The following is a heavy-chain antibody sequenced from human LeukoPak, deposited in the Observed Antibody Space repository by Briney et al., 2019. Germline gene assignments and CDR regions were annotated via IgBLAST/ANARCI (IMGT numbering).Heavy chain of an antibody. J-gene: IGHJ4*02. CDR3: AKPQTPIILAVDFDY. Sequence: PGGSLRLSCVASGFTFSRYNMNWVRQAPGKGLEWVSYISSSSSTIYYADSVKGRFTISRDNAKTSLYLQMNSLRAEDTAVYYCAKPQTPIILAVDFDYWGQGTLVTVSS. CDR2: ISSSSSTI. D-gene: IGHD3-3*02. CDR1: GFTFSRYN. V-gene: IGHV3-48*01.